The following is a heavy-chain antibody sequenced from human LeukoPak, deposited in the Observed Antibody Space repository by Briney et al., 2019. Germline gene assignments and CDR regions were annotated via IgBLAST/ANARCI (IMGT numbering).Heavy chain of an antibody. CDR1: GFTFSSYS. CDR2: ISSSSSYI. D-gene: IGHD3-3*01. Sequence: GGSLRLSCAASGFTFSSYSMNWVRQAPGKGLEWVSSISSSSSYIYYADSVKGRFTISRDNAKNSLYLQMNSLRAEDTAVYYCAKDLGYDFWSGYSYFDYWGQGTLITVSS. CDR3: AKDLGYDFWSGYSYFDY. V-gene: IGHV3-21*01. J-gene: IGHJ4*02.